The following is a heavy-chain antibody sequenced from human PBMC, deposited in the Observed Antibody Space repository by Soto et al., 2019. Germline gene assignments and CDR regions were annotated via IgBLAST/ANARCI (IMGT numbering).Heavy chain of an antibody. CDR2: IRSKANSYAT. J-gene: IGHJ6*03. D-gene: IGHD4-17*01. V-gene: IGHV3-73*01. Sequence: GGSLRLSCAASGFTFSGSAMHWVRQASGKGLEWVGRIRSKANSYATAYAASVKGRFTISRDDSKNTAYLQMNSLKTEDTAVYYCTRTTNTYDYGEDDYYYYYMDVWGKGTTVTVSS. CDR3: TRTTNTYDYGEDDYYYYYMDV. CDR1: GFTFSGSA.